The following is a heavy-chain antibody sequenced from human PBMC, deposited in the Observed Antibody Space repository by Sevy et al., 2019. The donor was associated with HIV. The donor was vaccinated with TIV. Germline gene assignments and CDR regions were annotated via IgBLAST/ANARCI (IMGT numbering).Heavy chain of an antibody. CDR2: TYYRSKWWN. J-gene: IGHJ4*02. CDR3: ARDGGANWDGRPSGTGFDY. Sequence: SQTLSLTCAISGDGVSSRGTVWNWIRQSPSRGLEWLGRTYYRSKWWNNYALSVKSRISINPDTSKNQVSLHLNSVTPDDTAVYYCARDGGANWDGRPSGTGFDYWGQGTLVTVSS. D-gene: IGHD1-1*01. V-gene: IGHV6-1*01. CDR1: GDGVSSRGTV.